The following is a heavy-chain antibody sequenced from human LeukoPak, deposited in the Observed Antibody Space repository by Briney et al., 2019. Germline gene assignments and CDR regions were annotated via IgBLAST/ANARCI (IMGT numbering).Heavy chain of an antibody. CDR1: GFTFSSYS. D-gene: IGHD3-22*01. V-gene: IGHV3-9*01. Sequence: PGGSLRLSCAASGFTFSSYSMNWVRQAPGKGLEWVSGISWNSGSIGYADSVKGRFTISRDNAKNSLYLQMNSLRAEDTALYYCAKGDSSGYYSHFDYWGQGTLVTVSS. CDR2: ISWNSGSI. J-gene: IGHJ4*02. CDR3: AKGDSSGYYSHFDY.